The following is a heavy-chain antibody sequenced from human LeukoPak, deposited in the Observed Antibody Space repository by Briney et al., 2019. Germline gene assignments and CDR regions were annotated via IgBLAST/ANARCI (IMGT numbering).Heavy chain of an antibody. CDR2: ISDSGGST. J-gene: IGHJ4*02. Sequence: GGSLRLSCAASGFTFSTYGMSWVRQAPGKGLEWVSGISDSGGSTTYADSVKGRFTISRDNSKKTVYLQMNSLRVEDTAVYYCAKDPVAYNYGYGFDSWGQGTLVTVS. D-gene: IGHD5-18*01. V-gene: IGHV3-23*01. CDR1: GFTFSTYG. CDR3: AKDPVAYNYGYGFDS.